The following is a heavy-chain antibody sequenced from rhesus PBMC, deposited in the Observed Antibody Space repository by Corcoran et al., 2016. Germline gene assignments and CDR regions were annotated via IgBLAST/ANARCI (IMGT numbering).Heavy chain of an antibody. CDR3: ARDCTGSGCYGGFDY. D-gene: IGHD2-21*01. Sequence: VRLQESGPGVVKPSETLSLTCVVSGGSISSGIDWSWIRQLPGKGPQWVGYIRNQANGGTPEYAASGKGRFTISRDDSKSIASLQMNSLKTEDTAVYYCARDCTGSGCYGGFDYWGQGVLVTVSS. V-gene: IGHV3-116*02. J-gene: IGHJ4*01. CDR2: IRNQANGGTP. CDR1: GGSISSGID.